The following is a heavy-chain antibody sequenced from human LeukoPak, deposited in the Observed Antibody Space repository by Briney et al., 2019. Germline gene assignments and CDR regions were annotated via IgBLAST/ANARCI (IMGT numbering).Heavy chain of an antibody. CDR3: AKSAVVVVPAWSHVASEYYFDY. CDR1: GFTFSSYA. V-gene: IGHV3-23*01. CDR2: ISGSGGST. J-gene: IGHJ4*02. Sequence: GGSLRLSCAASGFTFSSYAMSWVRQAPGKGLEWVSAISGSGGSTYYADSVKGRFTISRDNSKNTLYLQMNNLRAEDTAVYYCAKSAVVVVPAWSHVASEYYFDYWGQGTLVTVSS. D-gene: IGHD2-2*01.